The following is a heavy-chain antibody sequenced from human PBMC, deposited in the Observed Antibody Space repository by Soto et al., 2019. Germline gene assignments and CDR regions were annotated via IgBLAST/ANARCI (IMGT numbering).Heavy chain of an antibody. V-gene: IGHV1-18*01. J-gene: IGHJ6*02. CDR2: ISGYNGNT. D-gene: IGHD5-18*01. CDR1: GYTFTKYG. Sequence: SVKVSCKASGYTFTKYGFSWVRQAPGQGLEWMGWISGYNGNTKYAEKFQGRVTMTTDTSTSTAHMELRSLRSDDTAMYYCARTESGYSYGFADVWGQGTTVTVSS. CDR3: ARTESGYSYGFADV.